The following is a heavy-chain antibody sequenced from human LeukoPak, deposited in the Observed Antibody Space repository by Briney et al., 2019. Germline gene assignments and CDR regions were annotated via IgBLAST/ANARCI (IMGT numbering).Heavy chain of an antibody. CDR1: GDSISTYY. J-gene: IGHJ4*02. CDR3: ARVGHYYDSSGYYYFDY. V-gene: IGHV4-59*12. CDR2: IYYVGRT. Sequence: SETLSLTCSVSGDSISTYYWTWIRQSPGKGLEWIGYIYYVGRTSYNPSLESRVTISADTSLNQFSLTMTSVTAADTAVYYCARVGHYYDSSGYYYFDYWGQGTLVTVSS. D-gene: IGHD3-22*01.